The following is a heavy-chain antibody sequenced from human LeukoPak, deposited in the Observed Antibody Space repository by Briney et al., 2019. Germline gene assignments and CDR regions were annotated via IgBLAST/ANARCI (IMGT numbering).Heavy chain of an antibody. Sequence: PSETLSLTCAVYGGSFSGYYWSWIRQPPGKGLEWIGEINHSGSTNYNPSLKSRVTISVDTSKNQFSLKLSSVTAADTAVYYCARVSRYSGRHWFDPWGQGTLVTVSS. D-gene: IGHD1-26*01. CDR1: GGSFSGYY. V-gene: IGHV4-34*01. J-gene: IGHJ5*02. CDR2: INHSGST. CDR3: ARVSRYSGRHWFDP.